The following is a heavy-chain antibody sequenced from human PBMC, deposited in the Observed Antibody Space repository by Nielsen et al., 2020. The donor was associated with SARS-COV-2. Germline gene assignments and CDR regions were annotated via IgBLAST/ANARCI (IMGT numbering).Heavy chain of an antibody. Sequence: WIRQPPGKGLEWVSAISGSGGSTYYADSVKGRFTISRDNSKNTLYLQMNSLRAEDTAVYYCARSDYDILTGYSIYYYGMDVWGQGTMVTVSS. J-gene: IGHJ6*02. V-gene: IGHV3-23*01. D-gene: IGHD3-9*01. CDR2: ISGSGGST. CDR3: ARSDYDILTGYSIYYYGMDV.